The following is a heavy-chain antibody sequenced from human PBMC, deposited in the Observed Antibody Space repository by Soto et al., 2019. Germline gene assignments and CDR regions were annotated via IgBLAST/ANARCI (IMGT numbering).Heavy chain of an antibody. Sequence: EVQLVESGGGLVKPGGSLTLSCAASGFNFNNVWMTWVRQAPGKGLEWVGRVKSQTDGGTTDYAAPVKGRFTVSRDDSINTLYLQMNSLTTDDTAVYYCTTDKRSMAAYPDYWGQGTLVTVSS. J-gene: IGHJ4*02. CDR2: VKSQTDGGTT. CDR3: TTDKRSMAAYPDY. D-gene: IGHD6-13*01. CDR1: GFNFNNVW. V-gene: IGHV3-15*01.